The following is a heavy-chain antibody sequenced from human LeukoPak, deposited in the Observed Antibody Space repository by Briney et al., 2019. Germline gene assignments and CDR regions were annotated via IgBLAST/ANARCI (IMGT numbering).Heavy chain of an antibody. V-gene: IGHV4-34*01. Sequence: SETLSLTCAVYGGSFSGYYWSWIRQPPGKGLELIGEINHSGSTNYNPSLKSRVTISVDTSKNQFSLKLSCVTAAATAVYYCARRGLVYYYDSSGYYGGFDYWGQGTLVTVSS. J-gene: IGHJ4*02. CDR2: INHSGST. CDR3: ARRGLVYYYDSSGYYGGFDY. D-gene: IGHD3-22*01. CDR1: GGSFSGYY.